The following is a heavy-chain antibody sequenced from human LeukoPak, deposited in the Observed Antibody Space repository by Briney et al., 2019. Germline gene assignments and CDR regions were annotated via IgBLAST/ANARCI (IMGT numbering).Heavy chain of an antibody. CDR3: ARGPNSNWSGLDF. D-gene: IGHD6-6*01. V-gene: IGHV3-74*01. Sequence: GGSLRLSCAASGFALYNYAMNWVRQAPGKGLVWVSRISPTGSTTSYADSVKGRFTVSRDNAKNTLYLQVNNLRAEDTAVYYCARGPNSNWSGLDFWGQGTLLTVSS. CDR1: GFALYNYA. CDR2: ISPTGSTT. J-gene: IGHJ4*02.